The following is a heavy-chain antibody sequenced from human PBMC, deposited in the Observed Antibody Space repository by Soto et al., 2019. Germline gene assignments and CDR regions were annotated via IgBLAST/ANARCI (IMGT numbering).Heavy chain of an antibody. CDR3: STGRSTYGLDS. J-gene: IGHJ4*02. CDR1: AFSFTNAW. D-gene: IGHD5-18*01. CDR2: IKSITDGGTT. V-gene: IGHV3-15*01. Sequence: LRLSCVASAFSFTNAWMSWVRQAPGKGLEWVGRIKSITDGGTTDHAAPVKGRFTISRDDSNNTLYLQMNSLKTEDTAVYYCSTGRSTYGLDSWGQGTLVTVSS.